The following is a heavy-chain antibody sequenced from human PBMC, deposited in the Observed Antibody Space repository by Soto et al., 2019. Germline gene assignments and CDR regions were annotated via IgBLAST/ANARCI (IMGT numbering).Heavy chain of an antibody. CDR2: ISGSGGST. D-gene: IGHD3-10*01. CDR3: AKGVRSRNYGSGSYYDY. J-gene: IGHJ4*02. Sequence: GGSLRLSCAASGFTFSSYAMSWVRQAPGKGLEWVSAISGSGGSTYYADSVKGRFTISRDNSKNTLYLQMNSLRAEDTAVYYCAKGVRSRNYGSGSYYDYWGQGTLVTVSS. CDR1: GFTFSSYA. V-gene: IGHV3-23*01.